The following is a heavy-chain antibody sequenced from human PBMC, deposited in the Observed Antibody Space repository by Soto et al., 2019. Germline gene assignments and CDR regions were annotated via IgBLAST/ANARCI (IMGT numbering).Heavy chain of an antibody. CDR3: GGHYPGAFDV. Sequence: QLQVQESGPGLVKPSETLSLTCAVSGGSIITFSYYWGWIRQPPGKGLEWIGSISYSGSTFYSPSLKSRLTISADASKNQFSLKLSSVTAADTAVFYCGGHYPGAFDVWGQGIVVTVSS. J-gene: IGHJ3*01. CDR2: ISYSGST. V-gene: IGHV4-39*01. CDR1: GGSIITFSYY.